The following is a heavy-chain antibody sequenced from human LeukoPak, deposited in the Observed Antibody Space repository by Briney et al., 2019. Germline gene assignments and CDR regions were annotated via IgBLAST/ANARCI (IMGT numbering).Heavy chain of an antibody. CDR2: IILIFGTA. CDR3: ASIAVAGTGFDY. V-gene: IGHV1-69*05. D-gene: IGHD6-19*01. CDR1: GGTYSSYA. J-gene: IGHJ4*02. Sequence: ASVKVFCKASGGTYSSYAISWVRQAPGQGLEWMGGIILIFGTANYAQKSQDRVTITTDESTSTAYMELSSLRSEDTAVYYCASIAVAGTGFDYWGQGTLVTVSS.